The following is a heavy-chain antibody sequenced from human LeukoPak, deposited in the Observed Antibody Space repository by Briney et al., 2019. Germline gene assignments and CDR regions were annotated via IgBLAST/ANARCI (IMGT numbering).Heavy chain of an antibody. CDR1: GFTFSRYN. CDR3: ARGAYSSGWAYFDH. V-gene: IGHV3-48*04. Sequence: GGSLRLSCAASGFTFSRYNMNWVRQAPGKGLEWVSHISSSSSTIYYADSVKGRFTISRDNAKNSLYLHMDSLRAEDTAVYYCARGAYSSGWAYFDHWGQGTLVTVS. CDR2: ISSSSSTI. J-gene: IGHJ4*02. D-gene: IGHD6-19*01.